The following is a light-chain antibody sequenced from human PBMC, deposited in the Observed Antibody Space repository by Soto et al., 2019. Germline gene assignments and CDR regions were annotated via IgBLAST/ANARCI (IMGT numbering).Light chain of an antibody. V-gene: IGKV3-15*01. CDR1: HGIGST. Sequence: IVNMNFLSTLSASTGERATXSCRASHGIGSTLAWYQQKPGQTPKLLIYDASTGATRVPARFSGRGSGTEFTLTIISLQSEDFAVYYCQRYNRLLLAFTGETKV. CDR2: DAS. CDR3: QRYNRLLLA. J-gene: IGKJ4*01.